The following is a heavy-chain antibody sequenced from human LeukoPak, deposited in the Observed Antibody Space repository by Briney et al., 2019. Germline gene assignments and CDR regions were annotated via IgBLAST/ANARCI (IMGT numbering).Heavy chain of an antibody. CDR3: ARDRIFADAFDI. CDR1: GGTFSSYA. D-gene: IGHD3-3*02. CDR2: IIPIFGTA. J-gene: IGHJ3*02. V-gene: IGHV1-69*13. Sequence: ASVKVSCKASGGTFSSYAISWVRQAPGQGLEWMGGIIPIFGTANYAQKFQGRVTITADESTSTAYMELSSLRSDDTAVYYCARDRIFADAFDIWGQGTMITVSS.